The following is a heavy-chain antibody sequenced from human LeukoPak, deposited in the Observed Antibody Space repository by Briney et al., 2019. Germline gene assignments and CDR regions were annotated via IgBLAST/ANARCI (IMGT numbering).Heavy chain of an antibody. V-gene: IGHV4-61*02. CDR3: ARPRYWLPSRWFDP. CDR1: GDSISSGDYY. CDR2: ISSSGST. D-gene: IGHD5-12*01. Sequence: SETLSLTCTVSGDSISSGDYYWSWIRQPAGKGLEWIGRISSSGSTNYNPSLKSRVTISVDTSKNQFSLKLSSVTAADTAVYYCARPRYWLPSRWFDPWGQGTLVTVSS. J-gene: IGHJ5*02.